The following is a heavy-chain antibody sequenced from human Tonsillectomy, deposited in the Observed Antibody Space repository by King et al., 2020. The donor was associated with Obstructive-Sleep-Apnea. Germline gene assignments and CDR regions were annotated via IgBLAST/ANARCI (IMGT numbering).Heavy chain of an antibody. CDR2: ISGSGGST. CDR1: GFTFRSYA. CDR3: AKDSMDYDTLTGPVDY. D-gene: IGHD3-9*01. V-gene: IGHV3-23*04. Sequence: VQLVESGGGLVQPGGSLRLSCAASGFTFRSYAMSWVRQAAGKGLEWVSSISGSGGSTYYADSVKGRFTISRDNSKNTVYLQMNSLRAEDTAVYYCAKDSMDYDTLTGPVDYWGQGTLVTVSS. J-gene: IGHJ4*02.